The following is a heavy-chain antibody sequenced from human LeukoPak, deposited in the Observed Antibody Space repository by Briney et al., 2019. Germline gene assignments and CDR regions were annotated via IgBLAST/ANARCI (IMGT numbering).Heavy chain of an antibody. D-gene: IGHD3-22*01. V-gene: IGHV3-11*01. CDR2: ISSSGSNI. CDR3: ARNYDGSGYYGY. Sequence: GWALRLSCAASGFTFSDYYMSWIRQAPAKGLAGVSYISSSGSNIYYADTVTGRFTISRANAKHSLYLKMNSLRAEDTAVYYCARNYDGSGYYGYWGQGTLVTVSS. CDR1: GFTFSDYY. J-gene: IGHJ4*02.